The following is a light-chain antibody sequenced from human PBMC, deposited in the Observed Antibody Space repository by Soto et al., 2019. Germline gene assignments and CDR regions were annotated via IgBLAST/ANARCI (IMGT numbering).Light chain of an antibody. CDR1: QSVLYSSNNKNY. J-gene: IGKJ2*01. Sequence: DIMMTQSPDSLAVSLGVRATINCKSSQSVLYSSNNKNYLTWYQQKPGQPPKLLIYWASTRESGVPDRFSGSGSGTDFTLTISSLQAEDVAVYYCQQYYNTPYTFGQGTKLEIK. CDR3: QQYYNTPYT. CDR2: WAS. V-gene: IGKV4-1*01.